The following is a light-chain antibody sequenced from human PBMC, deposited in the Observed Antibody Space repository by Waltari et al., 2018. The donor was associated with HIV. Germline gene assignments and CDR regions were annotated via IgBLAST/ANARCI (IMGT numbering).Light chain of an antibody. J-gene: IGLJ2*01. V-gene: IGLV1-51*01. CDR3: ATWDTSLSAVV. CDR2: DNN. Sequence: QSVFTQPPSVSAAPGQKVTIACSGRSSHIRNTYVTSYQQHPVIAPKLLIYDNNKRPSGIPDRFSGSKSGTSATLGITGLQTGDEADYYCATWDTSLSAVVFGGGTKLTDL. CDR1: SSHIRNTY.